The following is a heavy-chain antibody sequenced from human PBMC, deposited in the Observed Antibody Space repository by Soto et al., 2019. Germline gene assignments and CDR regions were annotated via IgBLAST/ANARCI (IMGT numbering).Heavy chain of an antibody. CDR3: ASIAAAAPDY. Sequence: QVQLQQWGAGLLKPSDTLSLTCAVYGGSFSGYYWSWIRQPPGKGLEWIGEINHSGSTNYNPSLKSRVTISVDTSKNQFSLKLSSVTAADTAVYYCASIAAAAPDYWGQGTLVTVSS. V-gene: IGHV4-34*01. J-gene: IGHJ4*02. CDR2: INHSGST. CDR1: GGSFSGYY. D-gene: IGHD6-13*01.